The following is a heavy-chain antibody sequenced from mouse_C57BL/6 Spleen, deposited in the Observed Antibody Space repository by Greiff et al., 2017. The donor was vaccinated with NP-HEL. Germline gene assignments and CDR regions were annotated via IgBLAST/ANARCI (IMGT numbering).Heavy chain of an antibody. CDR3: ATGYETY. Sequence: VQLKESGPELVKPGASVKISCKASGYSFTGYYMNWVKQSPEKSLEWIGEINPSTGGTTYNQKFKAKATLTVDKSSSTAYMQLKSLTSEDSAVYYCATGYETYWGQGTLVTVSA. V-gene: IGHV1-42*01. CDR2: INPSTGGT. CDR1: GYSFTGYY. J-gene: IGHJ3*01. D-gene: IGHD3-2*02.